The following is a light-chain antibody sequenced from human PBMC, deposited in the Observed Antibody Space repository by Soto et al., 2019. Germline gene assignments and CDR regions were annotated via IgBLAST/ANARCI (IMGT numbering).Light chain of an antibody. J-gene: IGKJ1*01. Sequence: DIHMTQSPSTLSASVGDRVTITCRASQSISSWLAWYQQKPGKAPKLLIYKASTLKSGVPPRFSGSGSGTEFTLTISSLQPDDFATYYCQHYNSYSEAFGQGTKVDI. CDR1: QSISSW. V-gene: IGKV1-5*03. CDR3: QHYNSYSEA. CDR2: KAS.